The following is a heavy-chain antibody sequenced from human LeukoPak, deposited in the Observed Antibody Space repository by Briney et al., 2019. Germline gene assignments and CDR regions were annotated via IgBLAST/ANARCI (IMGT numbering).Heavy chain of an antibody. J-gene: IGHJ3*02. V-gene: IGHV4-59*01. CDR1: GGSISSYY. CDR2: IYYSGST. CDR3: ARAMKQFRDDAFDI. Sequence: SETLSLTCTVSGGSISSYYWSSIRQPPGKGLEWIGHIYYSGSTNYNPSLQSRVTISVDTSKNQFSLKLSSVTAADTAVYYCARAMKQFRDDAFDIWGQGTMVTVSS. D-gene: IGHD3-10*01.